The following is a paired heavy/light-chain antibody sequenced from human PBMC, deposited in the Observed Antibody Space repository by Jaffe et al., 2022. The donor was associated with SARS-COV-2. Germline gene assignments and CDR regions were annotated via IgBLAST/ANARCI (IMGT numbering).Light chain of an antibody. CDR3: SSYAGSSNFV. CDR2: EVS. CDR1: SSDVGGYKY. V-gene: IGLV2-8*01. J-gene: IGLJ1*01. Sequence: QSALTQPPSASGSPGQSVTISCTGTSSDVGGYKYVSWYQQHPGKAPKLIIYEVSKRPSGVPDRFSGSKSGNTASLTVSGLQAEDEADYYCSSYAGSSNFVFGTGTEVTVL.
Heavy chain of an antibody. CDR2: IYPGDSDT. D-gene: IGHD2-21*02. CDR3: ARHVTRSVVTPSDYFDY. J-gene: IGHJ4*02. CDR1: GYSFNNYW. V-gene: IGHV5-51*01. Sequence: EVQLVQSGAEVKKPGESLKISCKGSGYSFNNYWIGWVRQMPGKGPEWLGIIYPGDSDTRYSPSFQGQVTISADKSINTAYLQWSSLKASDTAMYFCARHVTRSVVTPSDYFDYWGQGTLVTVSS.